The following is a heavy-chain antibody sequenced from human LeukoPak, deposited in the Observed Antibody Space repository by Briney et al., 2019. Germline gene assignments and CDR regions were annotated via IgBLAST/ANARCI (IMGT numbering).Heavy chain of an antibody. V-gene: IGHV4-59*01. CDR3: ARYHCSSTSCQWGYFDY. J-gene: IGHJ4*02. D-gene: IGHD2-2*01. CDR2: IYYSGST. CDR1: GGSISSYY. Sequence: SETLSLTCTVSGGSISSYYWSWIRQPPGKGLDWIGYIYYSGSTNYNPSLKSRVTISVDTSKNQFSLKLSSVTAADTALYYCARYHCSSTSCQWGYFDYWGQGTLVTVSS.